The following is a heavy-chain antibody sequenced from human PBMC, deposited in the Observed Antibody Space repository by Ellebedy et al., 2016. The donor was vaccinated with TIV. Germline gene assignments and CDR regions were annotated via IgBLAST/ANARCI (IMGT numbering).Heavy chain of an antibody. V-gene: IGHV1-69*13. D-gene: IGHD4-17*01. CDR1: GGTFSRYP. Sequence: AASVKVSCKASGGTFSRYPISWVRQAPGQGLEWMGGIIPIFGTANYAQKFQGRVTITADESTSTAYMELSSLRSEDTAVYYCARGLDRGDFGRYAFDIWGQGTMVTVSS. CDR2: IIPIFGTA. J-gene: IGHJ3*02. CDR3: ARGLDRGDFGRYAFDI.